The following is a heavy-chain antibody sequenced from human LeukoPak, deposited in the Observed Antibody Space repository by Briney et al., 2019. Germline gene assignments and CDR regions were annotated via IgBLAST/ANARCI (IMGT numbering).Heavy chain of an antibody. J-gene: IGHJ4*02. CDR3: VRDGSWGY. D-gene: IGHD6-13*01. CDR2: TYYRSRWFN. CDR1: GDSVSSNTAT. Sequence: SQTLSLTCAISGDSVSSNTATWNWIRQSTSRGLEWLGRTYYRSRWFNDYAASVQGRIAIGPDTSKNQISLQLNSVTPEDTAVYYCVRDGSWGYWGQGTLVTVSS. V-gene: IGHV6-1*01.